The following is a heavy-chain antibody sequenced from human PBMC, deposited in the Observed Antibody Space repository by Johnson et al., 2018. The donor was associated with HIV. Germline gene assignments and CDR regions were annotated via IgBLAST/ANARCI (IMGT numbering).Heavy chain of an antibody. J-gene: IGHJ3*02. CDR1: GFTFSSYA. D-gene: IGHD1-1*01. Sequence: QVQLVESGGGVVQPGRSLRLSCAASGFTFSSYAMHWVRQAPCKGLEWVAVISYDGSNKYYADSVKGRFTISRDNSKNTLYLQMNSLRAEDTAVYYCARGGNEIDAFDIWGQGTMVTVSS. CDR2: ISYDGSNK. CDR3: ARGGNEIDAFDI. V-gene: IGHV3-30*04.